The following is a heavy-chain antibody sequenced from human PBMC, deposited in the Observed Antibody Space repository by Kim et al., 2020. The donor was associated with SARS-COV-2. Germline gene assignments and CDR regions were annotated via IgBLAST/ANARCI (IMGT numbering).Heavy chain of an antibody. CDR3: ARVTMIVYSYFDY. V-gene: IGHV4-34*01. CDR2: INHSGCT. Sequence: SETLSLTCAVYGGSFSVYYWSWIRQPPGKGLEWIGEINHSGCTNYNPSLKSRVTISVDTSKNQFSLKLSSVTAADTAVYYCARVTMIVYSYFDYWGQGTLVTVST. D-gene: IGHD3-22*01. CDR1: GGSFSVYY. J-gene: IGHJ4*02.